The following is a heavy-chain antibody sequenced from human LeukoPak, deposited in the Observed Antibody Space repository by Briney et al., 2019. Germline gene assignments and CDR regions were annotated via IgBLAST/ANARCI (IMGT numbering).Heavy chain of an antibody. J-gene: IGHJ4*02. CDR2: INYGGTT. D-gene: IGHD3-10*01. CDR3: ARYVVYGSGKYYFDY. V-gene: IGHV4-39*01. Sequence: PSETLSLTCTVSGGSISNSNYYWSWIRPPPGKELEWIASINYGGTTYYNPSLKSRVTISVDTSKNQFSLRLSSVTAADTAVYLCARYVVYGSGKYYFDYWGQGSLVTVSS. CDR1: GGSISNSNYY.